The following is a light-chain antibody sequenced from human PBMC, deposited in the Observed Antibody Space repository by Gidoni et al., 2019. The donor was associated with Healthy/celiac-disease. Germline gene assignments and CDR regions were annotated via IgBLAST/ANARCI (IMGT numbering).Light chain of an antibody. CDR3: QQSYSTPQT. J-gene: IGKJ2*01. CDR1: QSISTY. V-gene: IGKV1-39*01. Sequence: DIQMTQSPSSLSASVGNRVTITCRASQSISTYLNWYEQKPGKAPRLLIYAASSLQSGVPSRFSGSGSGTDFTLTISSLQPEDFAIYYCQQSYSTPQTFXXXTRLEIK. CDR2: AAS.